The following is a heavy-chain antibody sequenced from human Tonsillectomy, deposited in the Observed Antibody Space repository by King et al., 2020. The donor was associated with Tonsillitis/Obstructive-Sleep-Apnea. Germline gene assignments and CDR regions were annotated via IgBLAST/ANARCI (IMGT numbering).Heavy chain of an antibody. Sequence: QLVQSGAEVKKPGASVKVSCKVSRYTLTELSMHWVRQAPGKGLEWMGNFDTEDGETIYAQKFQGRVTMTEDTSTDTVYMELSRLRSEDTAMYYCATAPIAAATSIFDYWGQGTLVTVSS. CDR3: ATAPIAAATSIFDY. CDR1: RYTLTELS. J-gene: IGHJ4*02. D-gene: IGHD6-13*01. V-gene: IGHV1-24*01. CDR2: FDTEDGET.